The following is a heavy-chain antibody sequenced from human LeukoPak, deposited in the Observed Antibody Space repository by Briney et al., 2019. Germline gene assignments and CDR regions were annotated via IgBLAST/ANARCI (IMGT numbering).Heavy chain of an antibody. CDR1: GFTFSSYG. CDR2: ISSSGSTI. V-gene: IGHV3-48*04. J-gene: IGHJ5*02. Sequence: AGGSLRLSCAASGFTFSSYGMSWVRQAPGKGLEWVSYISSSGSTIYYADSVKGRFTISRDNAKNSLYLQMNSLRAEDTAVYYCVEGYGSGRPWGQGTLVTVSS. CDR3: VEGYGSGRP. D-gene: IGHD3-10*01.